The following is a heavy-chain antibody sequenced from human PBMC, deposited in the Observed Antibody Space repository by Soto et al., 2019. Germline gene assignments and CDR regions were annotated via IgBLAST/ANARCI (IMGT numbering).Heavy chain of an antibody. CDR2: FYYSETP. V-gene: IGHV4-30-4*01. CDR1: GGSITSGDYY. J-gene: IGHJ5*02. CDR3: ARGTISAYKWFVP. Sequence: QVQLQESGPGLVRPSQTLSLTCTISGGSITSGDYYWGWIRQPPGKGLDWIGSFYYSETPYYNPSLKSRVTISVDTSRNQCSLQLSSVTAADTAVYYCARGTISAYKWFVPWGQGTLVTVSS. D-gene: IGHD3-3*01.